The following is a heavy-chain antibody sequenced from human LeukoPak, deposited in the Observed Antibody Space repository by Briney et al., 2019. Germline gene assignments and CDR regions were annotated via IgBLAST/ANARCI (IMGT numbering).Heavy chain of an antibody. D-gene: IGHD3-3*01. J-gene: IGHJ4*02. Sequence: PGGSLRLSCAASGFTFSSYEMNWVRQAPGKGLEWVSYISSNGSTIYYADSVKGRFTISRDNAKNSLYLQMNSLRAEDTAVYYCARSTYYDFWSGPPYFDYWGQGTLVTVSS. V-gene: IGHV3-48*03. CDR1: GFTFSSYE. CDR3: ARSTYYDFWSGPPYFDY. CDR2: ISSNGSTI.